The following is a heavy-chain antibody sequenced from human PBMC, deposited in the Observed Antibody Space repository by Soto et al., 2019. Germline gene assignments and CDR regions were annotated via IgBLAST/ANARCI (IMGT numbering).Heavy chain of an antibody. J-gene: IGHJ6*03. V-gene: IGHV1-8*01. CDR1: GYTFTSYD. CDR3: ARRTGRYYYYYMDV. Sequence: ASVKVSCKASGYTFTSYDINWVRQATGQGLEWMGWMNPNSGNTGYAQKFQGRVTMTRNTSISTAYMELSSLRSEDTAVYYCARRTGRYYYYYMDVWGKGTTVTVSS. CDR2: MNPNSGNT.